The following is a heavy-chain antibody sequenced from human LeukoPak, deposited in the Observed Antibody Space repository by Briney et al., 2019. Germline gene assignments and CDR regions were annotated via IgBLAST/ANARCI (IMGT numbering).Heavy chain of an antibody. CDR3: ARGIKGYDSSGYSDSYYYYGMDV. V-gene: IGHV4-34*01. CDR1: GGSFSGYY. Sequence: KPSETLSLTCAVYGGSFSGYYWSWIRQPPGKGLEWIGEINHSGSTNYNPSLKSRVTISVDTSKNQFSLKLSSVTAADTAVYYCARGIKGYDSSGYSDSYYYYGMDVWGQGTTVTVSS. CDR2: INHSGST. D-gene: IGHD3-22*01. J-gene: IGHJ6*02.